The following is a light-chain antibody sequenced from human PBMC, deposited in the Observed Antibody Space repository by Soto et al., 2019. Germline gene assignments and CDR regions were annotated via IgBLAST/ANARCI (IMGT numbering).Light chain of an antibody. Sequence: DIVMTQSPDSLAVSLGERATINCKSSQSVLYSSNNKNYLAWYQQKPGQPPKLLIYCASTRESGVPDRFSGRGSGTDFTLTISSLQAEDVAVYYCQQYYSTPWTFGQGTKVEIK. CDR1: QSVLYSSNNKNY. J-gene: IGKJ1*01. V-gene: IGKV4-1*01. CDR3: QQYYSTPWT. CDR2: CAS.